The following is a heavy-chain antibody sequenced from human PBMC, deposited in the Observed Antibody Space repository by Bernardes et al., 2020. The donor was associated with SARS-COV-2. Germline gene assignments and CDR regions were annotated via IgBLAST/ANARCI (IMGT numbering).Heavy chain of an antibody. D-gene: IGHD3-16*01. CDR2: IYVNSNT. CDR3: TRGGPRSVMDY. Sequence: GSLRLSCPASELLVESNYMSWVRETPGKGLEWVAVIYVNSNTQYADSVKDRFTISRDNSKNTLYLQMSSLRAEDTAVYYCTRGGPRSVMDYWGQGTLVTVSS. J-gene: IGHJ4*02. V-gene: IGHV3-53*01. CDR1: ELLVESNY.